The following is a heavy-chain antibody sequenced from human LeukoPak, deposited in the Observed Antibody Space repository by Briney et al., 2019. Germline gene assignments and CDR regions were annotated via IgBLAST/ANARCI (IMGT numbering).Heavy chain of an antibody. V-gene: IGHV1-2*02. CDR1: GYTFTGYY. D-gene: IGHD2-15*01. Sequence: ASVKVSCKASGYTFTGYYMHWVRQAPGQGLEWMGWINPNSGGTNYAQKFQGRVTMTRDTSISTAYMEPSRLRSDDTAVYYCARELGGGISSLPPYYYGMDVWGQGTTVTVSS. J-gene: IGHJ6*02. CDR2: INPNSGGT. CDR3: ARELGGGISSLPPYYYGMDV.